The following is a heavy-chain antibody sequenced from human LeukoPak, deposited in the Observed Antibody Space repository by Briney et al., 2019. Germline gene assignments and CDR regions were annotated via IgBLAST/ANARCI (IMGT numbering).Heavy chain of an antibody. CDR2: ISGSGGST. CDR1: GFTFSNYG. D-gene: IGHD4-11*01. V-gene: IGHV3-23*01. CDR3: AKDQQSISYSP. J-gene: IGHJ5*02. Sequence: LPGGSLRLSCAASGFTFSNYGMSWVRRAPGKGLEWVSAISGSGGSTYYVDSVKDRFTISRDNSKNTLYLQMNSLRAEDTAIYYCAKDQQSISYSPWGQGTLVTVSS.